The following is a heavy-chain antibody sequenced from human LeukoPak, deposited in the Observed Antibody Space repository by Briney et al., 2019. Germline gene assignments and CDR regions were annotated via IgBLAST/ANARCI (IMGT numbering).Heavy chain of an antibody. D-gene: IGHD5-12*01. J-gene: IGHJ4*02. V-gene: IGHV4-39*01. CDR3: ARTCGYSGYDGFDY. Sequence: SETLSLTCTVSGGSISSSRYYWGWIRQPPGKGLVWNGSINYSGSTYYNPSLKSRVTISVATSKNQFSLKLRSVTAADTAVFYCARTCGYSGYDGFDYWGQGTLVTVAS. CDR1: GGSISSSRYY. CDR2: INYSGST.